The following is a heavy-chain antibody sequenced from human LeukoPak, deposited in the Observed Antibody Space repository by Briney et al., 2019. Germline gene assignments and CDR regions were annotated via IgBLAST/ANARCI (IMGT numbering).Heavy chain of an antibody. V-gene: IGHV1-69*13. CDR2: IIPLFGTA. CDR1: GGTFSNYA. J-gene: IGHJ4*02. CDR3: ARGWDYDSGGRPTAYVY. D-gene: IGHD3-22*01. Sequence: SVKVSCKASGGTFSNYAINWVRQAPGPGLEWMGGIIPLFGTANYAQKFQSRVTITADESTSTVYMELKSLKSEDTAVYYCARGWDYDSGGRPTAYVYWGQGTLVTVSS.